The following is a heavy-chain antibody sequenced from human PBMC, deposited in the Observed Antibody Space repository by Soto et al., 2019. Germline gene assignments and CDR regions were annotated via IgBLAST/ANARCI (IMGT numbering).Heavy chain of an antibody. CDR3: ARETGIGGDFDY. Sequence: QVQLQESGPGLVKPSETLSLTCTVSGGSVSSGSYYWSWIRQPPGKGLEWIGYIYYSGSTNYNPSLKSRVTISVDTSKNQFSLKLSSVTAADTAVYYCARETGIGGDFDYWGQGTLVTVSS. CDR1: GGSVSSGSYY. J-gene: IGHJ4*02. D-gene: IGHD2-15*01. CDR2: IYYSGST. V-gene: IGHV4-61*01.